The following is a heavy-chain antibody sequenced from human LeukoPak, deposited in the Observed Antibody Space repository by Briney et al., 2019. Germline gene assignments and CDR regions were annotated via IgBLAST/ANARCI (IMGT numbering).Heavy chain of an antibody. CDR2: ITPYNGNA. CDR3: ARETKDGVFFDY. Sequence: ASVKVSCKTSGYIFTKYDISWVRQAPGQGPEWMGWITPYNGNARSAPKFEGRVTMTTDTSASTAYLELRGLKSDDTAVYYCARETKDGVFFDYWGQGTLVIVSS. D-gene: IGHD6-13*01. CDR1: GYIFTKYD. V-gene: IGHV1-18*01. J-gene: IGHJ4*02.